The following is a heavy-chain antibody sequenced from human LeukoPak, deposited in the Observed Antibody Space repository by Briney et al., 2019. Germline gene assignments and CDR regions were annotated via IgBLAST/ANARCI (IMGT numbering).Heavy chain of an antibody. Sequence: PSETLSLTCTVSGGSISSYYWSWIRQPPGKGLEWIGYIYYSGSTNYNPSLKSRVTISVDTSKNQFPLKLSSVTAADTAVYYCARDGAAAGFDYWGQGTLVTVSS. CDR3: ARDGAAAGFDY. D-gene: IGHD6-13*01. V-gene: IGHV4-59*01. CDR2: IYYSGST. CDR1: GGSISSYY. J-gene: IGHJ4*02.